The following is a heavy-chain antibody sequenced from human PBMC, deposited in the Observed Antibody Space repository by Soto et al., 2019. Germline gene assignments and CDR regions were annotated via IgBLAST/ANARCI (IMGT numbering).Heavy chain of an antibody. D-gene: IGHD1-20*01. Sequence: GGSLRLSCAASGFTFSSYAMTWVRQAPGKGLEWVSTISGTGGNTYYADSVKGRFTISRDNSKNTVYLQMNSLRAEDTAVYYCVKAVYLLDFDYWGQGTLVTISS. CDR3: VKAVYLLDFDY. V-gene: IGHV3-23*01. J-gene: IGHJ4*02. CDR1: GFTFSSYA. CDR2: ISGTGGNT.